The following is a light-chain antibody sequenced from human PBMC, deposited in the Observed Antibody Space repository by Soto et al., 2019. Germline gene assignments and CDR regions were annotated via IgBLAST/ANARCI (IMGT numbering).Light chain of an antibody. V-gene: IGKV3-20*01. CDR1: ESVSANY. CDR2: GES. CDR3: QQYGSAPRYS. J-gene: IGKJ2*01. Sequence: EIVLTQSPGTLSLSPGDRATLSCRASESVSANYLAWYQQVPGQAPRLLIYGESGRATGVPDRFSGSASGTDFTLTIDRLEPEDCAVYYCQQYGSAPRYSFGQGTKVEMK.